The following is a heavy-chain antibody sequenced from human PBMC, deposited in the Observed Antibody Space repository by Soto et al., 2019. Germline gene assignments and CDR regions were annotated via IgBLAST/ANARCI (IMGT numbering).Heavy chain of an antibody. CDR1: GYTLTELS. Sequence: QVQLVQSGAEVKKPGASVKVSCKVSGYTLTELSMHWVRQAPGKGLQWMGRFDPEDGKTIYAQKFQGRVTMTEDTSTDTADMELSSLRSEDTAVYYCATGARTVTTLPGGCWFDPWGQGTLVTVSS. CDR2: FDPEDGKT. J-gene: IGHJ5*02. D-gene: IGHD4-17*01. CDR3: ATGARTVTTLPGGCWFDP. V-gene: IGHV1-24*01.